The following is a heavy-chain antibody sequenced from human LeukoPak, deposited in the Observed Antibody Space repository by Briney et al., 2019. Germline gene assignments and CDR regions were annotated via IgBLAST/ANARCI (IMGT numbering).Heavy chain of an antibody. V-gene: IGHV3-30*02. D-gene: IGHD3-10*01. J-gene: IGHJ4*02. Sequence: PGGSLRLSCAASGFTFSSYGMHWVRQAPGKGLEWVAFIRYDGSNKYYADSVKGRFTISRDNSKNTLYLQMNSLRAEDTAVYYCARVPNAPPGLVRRGPFDYWGQGTLVTVSS. CDR2: IRYDGSNK. CDR1: GFTFSSYG. CDR3: ARVPNAPPGLVRRGPFDY.